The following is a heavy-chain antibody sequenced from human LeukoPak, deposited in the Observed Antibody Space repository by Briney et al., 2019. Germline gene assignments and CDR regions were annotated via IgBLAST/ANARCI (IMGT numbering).Heavy chain of an antibody. CDR1: GFTFSSYG. Sequence: PGRSLRLSCAASGFTFSSYGMHWVRQAPGKGLEWVAVISYDGSNKYYADSVKGRFTISRDNSKNTLYLQMNSLRAEDTAVYYCAKPLLEWLLWTAFDIWGQGTMVTVSS. CDR3: AKPLLEWLLWTAFDI. V-gene: IGHV3-30*18. D-gene: IGHD3-3*01. J-gene: IGHJ3*02. CDR2: ISYDGSNK.